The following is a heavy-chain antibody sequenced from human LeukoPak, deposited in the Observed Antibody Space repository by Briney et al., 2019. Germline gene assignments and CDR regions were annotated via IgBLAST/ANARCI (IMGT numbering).Heavy chain of an antibody. Sequence: GGSLRLSCAASGFTFSDYYMSWIRQAPGKGLEWVSYISSSSYTNYADSVKGRFTISRDNAKNSLYLQMNSLRAGDTAVYYCARGYYDILTGYYFDYWGQGTLVTVSS. CDR1: GFTFSDYY. D-gene: IGHD3-9*01. J-gene: IGHJ4*02. CDR3: ARGYYDILTGYYFDY. V-gene: IGHV3-11*06. CDR2: ISSSSYT.